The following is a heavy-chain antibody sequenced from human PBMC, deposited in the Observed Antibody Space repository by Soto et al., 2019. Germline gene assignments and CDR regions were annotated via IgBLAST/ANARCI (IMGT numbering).Heavy chain of an antibody. J-gene: IGHJ4*02. CDR1: GFTFSGHY. Sequence: EVQLVESGGGLVQPGGSLRLSCAGSGFTFSGHYMDWVRQAPGKGLEWIGRIRNKPNGHTTAYAASVKGRFTISRDDSKNLVYLQMNSLKSEDTALYYCSTTVITAPLFEYWGQGTLVAVSS. V-gene: IGHV3-72*01. D-gene: IGHD2-21*02. CDR3: STTVITAPLFEY. CDR2: IRNKPNGHTT.